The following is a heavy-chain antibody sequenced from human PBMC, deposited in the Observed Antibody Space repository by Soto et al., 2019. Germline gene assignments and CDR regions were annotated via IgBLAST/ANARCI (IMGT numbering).Heavy chain of an antibody. CDR2: INPSGGST. CDR3: AREFNYDSSGYYRDETDY. J-gene: IGHJ4*02. D-gene: IGHD3-22*01. V-gene: IGHV1-46*01. CDR1: GYTFTSYY. Sequence: ASVKVSCKSSGYTFTSYYIHWGRQAPGQGLEWMGIINPSGGSTSYAQKFQGRVTMTRDTSTSTVYMELSSLRSEDTAVYYCAREFNYDSSGYYRDETDYWGQGTLVTVSS.